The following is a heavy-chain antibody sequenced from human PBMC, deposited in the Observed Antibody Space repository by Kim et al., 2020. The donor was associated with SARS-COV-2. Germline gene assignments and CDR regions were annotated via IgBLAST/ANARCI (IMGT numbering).Heavy chain of an antibody. CDR1: GGSISSSSYY. CDR3: SRRPLWFGALVSLIEY. Sequence: SETLSLPCTVSGGSISSSSYYWGCILQPPGKGLEWIGSTYYSGSTYYNSSHKSRVTISVDMPNNQFSLKLSSVTAADTAVYCCSRRPLWFGALVSLIEY. J-gene: IGHJ1*01. D-gene: IGHD3-10*01. V-gene: IGHV4-39*01. CDR2: TYYSGST.